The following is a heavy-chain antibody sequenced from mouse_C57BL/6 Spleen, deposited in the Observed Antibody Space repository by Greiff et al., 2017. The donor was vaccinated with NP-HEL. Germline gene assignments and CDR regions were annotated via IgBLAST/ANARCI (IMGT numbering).Heavy chain of an antibody. V-gene: IGHV5-9-1*02. CDR2: ISSGGDYI. Sequence: EVKLMESGEGLVKPGGSLKLSCAASGFTFSSYAMSWVRQTPEKRLEWVAYISSGGDYISYADTVKGRFTLSRDNAWNTLYLQMSSLKADDTAMYYCTRVARRYFDVWGTGTTVTVSS. CDR3: TRVARRYFDV. CDR1: GFTFSSYA. J-gene: IGHJ1*03.